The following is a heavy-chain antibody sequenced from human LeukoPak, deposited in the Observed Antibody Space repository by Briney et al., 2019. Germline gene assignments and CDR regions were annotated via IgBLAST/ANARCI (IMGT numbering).Heavy chain of an antibody. D-gene: IGHD4-17*01. V-gene: IGHV3-48*01. J-gene: IGHJ4*02. Sequence: GGPLRLSCAASGFTFSSYSMKWVRKAPGKGLEWVSYISIIRSTIYYADSVRGRFTISRDNAKNSLYLQMNSLRAEDTAVYYCARGNYGDHADYWGQGTLVTVSS. CDR3: ARGNYGDHADY. CDR2: ISIIRSTI. CDR1: GFTFSSYS.